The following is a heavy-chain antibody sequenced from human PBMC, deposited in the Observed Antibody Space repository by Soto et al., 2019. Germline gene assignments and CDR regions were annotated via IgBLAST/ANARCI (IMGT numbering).Heavy chain of an antibody. CDR3: APSWNRNWFDP. V-gene: IGHV2-5*01. J-gene: IGHJ5*02. D-gene: IGHD1-1*01. CDR1: GFSLSTSGVG. Sequence: ESGPTLVNPTQTLTLTCTFAGFSLSTSGVGVGWIRQPPGKALEWLALIYWNDDKRYSPSLKSRRTITKDTSKNQVVLTMTNMAPVDTATSYGAPSWNRNWFDPWGQGTLVTVSS. CDR2: IYWNDDK.